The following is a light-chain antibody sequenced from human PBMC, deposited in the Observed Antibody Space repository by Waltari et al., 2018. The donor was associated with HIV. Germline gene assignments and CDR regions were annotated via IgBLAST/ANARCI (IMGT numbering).Light chain of an antibody. J-gene: IGLJ1*01. CDR1: RFNIGRNF. Sequence: QSVLTQPPSASGTPGQRVIISCSGSRFNIGRNFVSWYQQLPGTAPKVLIFRDNQRPSGVPDRCSGSKSGASASLAISGRRSEDEADYYCAAWDDSLRVSYVFGPGTKVTVL. CDR2: RDN. CDR3: AAWDDSLRVSYV. V-gene: IGLV1-47*01.